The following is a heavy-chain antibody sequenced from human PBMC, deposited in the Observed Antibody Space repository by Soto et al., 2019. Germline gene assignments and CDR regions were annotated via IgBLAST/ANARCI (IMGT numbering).Heavy chain of an antibody. J-gene: IGHJ6*02. V-gene: IGHV4-59*01. CDR3: ARATGTMFHGYYYYGMDV. CDR1: CGSISSYY. D-gene: IGHD1-7*01. Sequence: PSETLSLTCTVSCGSISSYYWSWIRQPPGKGLEWIGYIYYSGSTNYNPSLKSRVTISVDTSKNQFSLKLSSVTAADTAVYYCARATGTMFHGYYYYGMDVWGQGTTVTVSS. CDR2: IYYSGST.